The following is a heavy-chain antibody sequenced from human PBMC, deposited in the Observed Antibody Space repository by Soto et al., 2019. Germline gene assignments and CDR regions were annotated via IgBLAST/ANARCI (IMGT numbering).Heavy chain of an antibody. CDR1: GGTFSSYA. V-gene: IGHV1-69*12. CDR2: IIPIFGTA. CDR3: ASPHDYGDYRYFQH. D-gene: IGHD4-17*01. Sequence: QIQLVQSGAEVKKPGSSVKVSCKASGGTFSSYAISWVRQAPGQGLEWMGGIIPIFGTANYAQKFQGRVTITADESTSTAYMELSSLISEDTAVYYCASPHDYGDYRYFQHWGQGTLVTVSS. J-gene: IGHJ1*01.